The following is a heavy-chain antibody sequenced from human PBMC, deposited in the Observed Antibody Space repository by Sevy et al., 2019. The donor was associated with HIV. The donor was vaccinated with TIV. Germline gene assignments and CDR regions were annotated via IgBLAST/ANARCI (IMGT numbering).Heavy chain of an antibody. V-gene: IGHV3-23*01. CDR2: ISGSGGST. Sequence: GSLRLSCAASGFTFSSYAMSWVRQAPGKGLEWVSAISGSGGSTYYADSVKGRFTISRDNSKNTLYLQMNSLRAEDTAVYYCATTSIAVAGPRYFQHWGQGTLVTVSS. CDR1: GFTFSSYA. J-gene: IGHJ1*01. CDR3: ATTSIAVAGPRYFQH. D-gene: IGHD6-19*01.